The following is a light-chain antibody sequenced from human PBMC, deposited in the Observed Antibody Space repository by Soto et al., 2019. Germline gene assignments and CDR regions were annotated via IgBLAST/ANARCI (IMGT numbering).Light chain of an antibody. Sequence: QSALTQPASVSGTPGQSITITGTGSNNDVGRYSYVSWYQQYPGKTSKLIIYEVRLRPSGISDRFSGSKSGITASLTISGLQPEDEADYYCASYTTDTTRIFGTRTKV. V-gene: IGLV2-14*01. J-gene: IGLJ1*01. CDR1: NNDVGRYSY. CDR3: ASYTTDTTRI. CDR2: EVR.